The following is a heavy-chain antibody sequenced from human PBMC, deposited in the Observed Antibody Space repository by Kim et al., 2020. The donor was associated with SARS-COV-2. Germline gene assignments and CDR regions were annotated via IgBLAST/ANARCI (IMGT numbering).Heavy chain of an antibody. V-gene: IGHV1-3*01. D-gene: IGHD2-8*01. Sequence: ASVKVSCKASGYSFTGYAIPWVRQAPGQGLEWMGWINGGNGNRRYSQKLEGRVNLTRDTSASTAYMELVSLRAEDTAVYFCARILYTYGAGYDNWGQGTLVTVSS. CDR2: INGGNGNR. CDR3: ARILYTYGAGYDN. CDR1: GYSFTGYA. J-gene: IGHJ4*02.